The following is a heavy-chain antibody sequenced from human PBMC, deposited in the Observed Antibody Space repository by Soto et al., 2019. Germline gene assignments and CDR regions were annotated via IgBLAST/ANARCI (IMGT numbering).Heavy chain of an antibody. Sequence: GASVKVSCKASGGTFSSYTISWVRQAPGQGLEWMGRIIPILGIANYAQKFQGRVTITADKSTAYLQMNSLKTEDTAVYYCSRLQEYYYDGSGSPLFDYWGQGTLVTVSS. CDR1: GGTFSSYT. CDR3: SRLQEYYYDGSGSPLFDY. CDR2: IIPILGIA. V-gene: IGHV1-69*02. D-gene: IGHD3-22*01. J-gene: IGHJ4*02.